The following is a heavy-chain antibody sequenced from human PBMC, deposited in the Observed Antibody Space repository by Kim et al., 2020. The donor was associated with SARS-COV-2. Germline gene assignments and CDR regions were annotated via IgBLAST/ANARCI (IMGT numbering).Heavy chain of an antibody. CDR3: VRDRMGGAFDM. CDR1: GFTFSTYA. D-gene: IGHD3-16*01. V-gene: IGHV3-48*02. Sequence: GGSLRLSCETSGFTFSTYAMNWVRQAPGKGLEWLSFITKSSTTIYYADSVEGRFTISRDNAKNSLFLQMNSLRDEDTALYYCVRDRMGGAFDMWGQGAMVTVSS. CDR2: ITKSSTTI. J-gene: IGHJ3*02.